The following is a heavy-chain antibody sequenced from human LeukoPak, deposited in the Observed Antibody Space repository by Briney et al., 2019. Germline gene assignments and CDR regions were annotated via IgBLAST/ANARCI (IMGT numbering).Heavy chain of an antibody. Sequence: GGSLRLSCTASGFSFSTYSMNWVRQAPGKGLEWVSYISSSSSTIYYADSVKGRFTISRDNAKNSLYLQMNSLRDEDTAVYYCARASFQRWLQLGGDWGQGALVTVSS. CDR2: ISSSSSTI. CDR3: ARASFQRWLQLGGD. CDR1: GFSFSTYS. D-gene: IGHD5-24*01. J-gene: IGHJ4*02. V-gene: IGHV3-48*02.